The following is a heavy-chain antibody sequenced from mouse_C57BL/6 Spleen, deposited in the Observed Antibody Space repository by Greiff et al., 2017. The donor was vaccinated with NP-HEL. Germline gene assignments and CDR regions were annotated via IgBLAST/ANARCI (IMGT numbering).Heavy chain of an antibody. V-gene: IGHV1-31*01. J-gene: IGHJ4*01. CDR1: GYSFTGYY. D-gene: IGHD2-4*01. CDR2: IYPYNGVS. CDR3: AKPHDYAEGYYAMDY. Sequence: EVQLQQSGPELVKPGASVKISCKASGYSFTGYYMHWVKQSHGNILDWIGYIYPYNGVSSYNQKFKGKATLTVDKSSSTVYMELRSLTSEDSAVYYCAKPHDYAEGYYAMDYWGQGTSVTVSS.